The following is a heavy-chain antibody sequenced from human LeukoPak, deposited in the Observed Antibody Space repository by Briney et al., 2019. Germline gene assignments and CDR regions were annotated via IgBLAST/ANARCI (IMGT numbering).Heavy chain of an antibody. CDR2: INPSGGST. CDR3: ARDAMTTVTTFGDY. V-gene: IGHV1-46*01. J-gene: IGHJ4*02. Sequence: ASVKVSRKASGYTFTSYYMHWVRQAPGQGLEWMGIINPSGGSTSYAQKFQGRVTMTRDMSTSTVYMELNSLRSEDTAVYYCARDAMTTVTTFGDYWGQGTLVTVSS. D-gene: IGHD4-17*01. CDR1: GYTFTSYY.